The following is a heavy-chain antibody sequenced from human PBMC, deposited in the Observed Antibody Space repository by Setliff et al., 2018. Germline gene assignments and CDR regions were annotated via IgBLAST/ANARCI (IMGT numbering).Heavy chain of an antibody. CDR1: GGSISSGSYY. CDR3: VTAASARSRWYDMGWFDP. Sequence: SETLSLTCTVSGGSISSGSYYWTWIRQPAGKGLEWIGHFYTSGNTSYNPSLKSRVTISVDTSKNQFSLKLSSVTAADTAVYYCVTAASARSRWYDMGWFDPWGQGTLVTVSS. CDR2: FYTSGNT. J-gene: IGHJ5*02. D-gene: IGHD3-22*01. V-gene: IGHV4-61*09.